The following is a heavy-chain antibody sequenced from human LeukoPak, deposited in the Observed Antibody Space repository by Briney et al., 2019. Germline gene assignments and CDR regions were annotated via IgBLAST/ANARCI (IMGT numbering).Heavy chain of an antibody. CDR1: GFTFSSYS. CDR3: ARKGLALDAFDI. Sequence: GGSLRLSCAASGFTFSSYSMNWVRQAPGKGLEWVSSISSSSSYIYYADSLKGRFTISRDNAKNSLYLQMNSLRAEDTAVYYCARKGLALDAFDIWGQGTMVTVSS. D-gene: IGHD3/OR15-3a*01. V-gene: IGHV3-21*01. CDR2: ISSSSSYI. J-gene: IGHJ3*02.